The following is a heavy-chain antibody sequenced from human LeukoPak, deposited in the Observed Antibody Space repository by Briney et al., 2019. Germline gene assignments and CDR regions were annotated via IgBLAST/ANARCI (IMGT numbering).Heavy chain of an antibody. CDR1: GFTFSSYA. CDR2: ISGSGGST. V-gene: IGHV3-23*01. CDR3: AKSTMIVVVTSYYFDY. Sequence: GGSLRLSCAASGFTFSSYAMSWVRQAPGKGLEWVSAISGSGGSTYYAGSVKGRFTISRDNSKNTLYLQMNSLRAEDTAVYYCAKSTMIVVVTSYYFDYWGQGTLVTVSS. J-gene: IGHJ4*02. D-gene: IGHD3-22*01.